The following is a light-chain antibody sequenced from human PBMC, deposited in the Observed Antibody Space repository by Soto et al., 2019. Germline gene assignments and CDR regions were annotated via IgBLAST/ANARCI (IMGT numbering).Light chain of an antibody. CDR2: EAS. J-gene: IGKJ1*01. V-gene: IGKV3D-15*01. Sequence: EILLTQAPATLSLSPGDSATLSCRASQRVSRNVAWYQQKPGQAPRLLISEASTGAAGVPARFNAAGSGTVFTLTISSLQSEDFAIYYCQQYNTWPRTFGQGTKVDIK. CDR1: QRVSRN. CDR3: QQYNTWPRT.